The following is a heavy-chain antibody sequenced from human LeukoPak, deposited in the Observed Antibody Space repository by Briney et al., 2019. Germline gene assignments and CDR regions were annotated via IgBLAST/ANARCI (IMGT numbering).Heavy chain of an antibody. Sequence: SETLSLTCTVSGGSISSHYWSWIRQPPGKGLEWVGYIYYSGSTNYNPSLKSRVTISVDTSENQFSLKLSSVTAADTAVYYCARYSSGWYRGTGHFDYWGQGTLVTVSS. CDR2: IYYSGST. CDR3: ARYSSGWYRGTGHFDY. CDR1: GGSISSHY. D-gene: IGHD6-19*01. J-gene: IGHJ4*02. V-gene: IGHV4-59*11.